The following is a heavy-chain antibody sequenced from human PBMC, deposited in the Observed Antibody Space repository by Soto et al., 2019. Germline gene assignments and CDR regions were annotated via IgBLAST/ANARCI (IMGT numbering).Heavy chain of an antibody. V-gene: IGHV4-59*01. CDR2: VYHTGTT. CDR3: ARRLFGSGWTLDS. J-gene: IGHJ4*02. D-gene: IGHD6-19*01. Sequence: SLTCDVSGASITTYYWSWIRQAPGKGLEWIGNVYHTGTTDYNSSLKSRVTISVDTSKNQFSLNMNSVTAADTAVYYCARRLFGSGWTLDSWGQGALVTVYS. CDR1: GASITTYY.